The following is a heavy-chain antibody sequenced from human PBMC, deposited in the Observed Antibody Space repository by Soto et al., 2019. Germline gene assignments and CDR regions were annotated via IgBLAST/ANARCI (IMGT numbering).Heavy chain of an antibody. J-gene: IGHJ4*02. V-gene: IGHV1-69*18. CDR1: GDTFGGYP. D-gene: IGHD3-10*01. CDR2: MIPVFGTT. Sequence: QVQLVQSGAELKKPGSSVKVSCKASGDTFGGYPINWVRQAPGEGLEWMGRMIPVFGTTNDAQRFEGRVTFTADESTNTAYMELRGLLSEDTAVYYSARDGGFGELKYWGPGTLVTVSS. CDR3: ARDGGFGELKY.